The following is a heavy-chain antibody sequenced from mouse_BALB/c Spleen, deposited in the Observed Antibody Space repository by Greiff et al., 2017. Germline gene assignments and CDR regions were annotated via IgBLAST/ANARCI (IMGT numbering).Heavy chain of an antibody. J-gene: IGHJ1*01. Sequence: EVMLVESGGGLVQPKGSLKLSCAASGFTFNTYAMNWVRQAPGKGLEWVARIRSKSNNYATYYADSVKDRFTISRDDSQSMLYLQMNNLKTEDTAMYYCVRGRNDGYYYWYFDVWGAGTTVTVSS. D-gene: IGHD2-3*01. CDR3: VRGRNDGYYYWYFDV. V-gene: IGHV10-1*02. CDR1: GFTFNTYA. CDR2: IRSKSNNYAT.